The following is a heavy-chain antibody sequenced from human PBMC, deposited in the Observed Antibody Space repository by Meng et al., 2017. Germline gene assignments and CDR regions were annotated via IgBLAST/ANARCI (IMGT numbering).Heavy chain of an antibody. CDR2: INHSGST. CDR1: GGSLSDYY. J-gene: IGHJ5*02. V-gene: IGHV4-34*01. CDR3: VRRRGGSSDWFDP. Sequence: QVQLQQWGAGLCKPPETLSLPCAVYGGSLSDYYWIWIRQPPGKGLEWIGEINHSGSTNYNPSLKSRVTISVDTSKNQFSLKLSSVTAADTAVYYCVRRRGGSSDWFDPWGQGTLVTVSS. D-gene: IGHD6-6*01.